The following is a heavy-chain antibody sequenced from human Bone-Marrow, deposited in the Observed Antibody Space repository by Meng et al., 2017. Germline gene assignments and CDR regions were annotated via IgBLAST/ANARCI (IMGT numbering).Heavy chain of an antibody. CDR1: GGFFSSYA. Sequence: SSVKVPCKASGGFFSSYAISWVRQAPGQGLEWRGGIIPIFGTANYAQKFQGRVTLTADESTSTAYMELSNLRSEDTAVYYCAAILDSSGYYSPGNYFDYWGQGTLVTVSS. CDR3: AAILDSSGYYSPGNYFDY. D-gene: IGHD3-22*01. CDR2: IIPIFGTA. V-gene: IGHV1-69*13. J-gene: IGHJ4*02.